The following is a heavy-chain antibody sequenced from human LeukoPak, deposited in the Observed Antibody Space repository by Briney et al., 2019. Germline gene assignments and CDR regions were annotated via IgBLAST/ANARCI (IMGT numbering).Heavy chain of an antibody. CDR3: ARIKTDSSGYYFGGSYQYYFDY. V-gene: IGHV4-59*01. D-gene: IGHD3-22*01. CDR1: GGSISSYY. J-gene: IGHJ4*02. Sequence: SETLSLTCTVSGGSISSYYWSWIRQPPGKGLEWIGYIYYSGSTNYNPSLKSRVTISVDTSKNQFSLKLSSVTAADTAVYYCARIKTDSSGYYFGGSYQYYFDYWGQRTLVTVSS. CDR2: IYYSGST.